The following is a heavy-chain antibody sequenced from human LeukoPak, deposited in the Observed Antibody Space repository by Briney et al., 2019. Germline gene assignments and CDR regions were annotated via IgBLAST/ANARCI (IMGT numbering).Heavy chain of an antibody. Sequence: GGSLRLSCAASVFTFSSYSMNWVRQAPGKGLEWVSSIRSSSSYIYYADSVKGRFTISRENAKNSLYLQMNSLRAEDTAVYYCARVSVNWFDAWGQGTLVTVSS. CDR1: VFTFSSYS. CDR3: ARVSVNWFDA. CDR2: IRSSSSYI. V-gene: IGHV3-21*01. J-gene: IGHJ5*02.